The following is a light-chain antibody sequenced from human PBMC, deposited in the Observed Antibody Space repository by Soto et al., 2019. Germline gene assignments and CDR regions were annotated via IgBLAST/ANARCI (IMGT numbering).Light chain of an antibody. CDR3: CSYAGRDTWV. V-gene: IGLV2-23*02. CDR1: SSDIGGYNF. CDR2: EVS. Sequence: QSVLTQPASVSGSPGQSIAISCTGTSSDIGGYNFVSWYQQYPGKAPKLVISEVSKRPSGVSSRFSGSKSGNTASLTISGLQAEDEADYYCCSYAGRDTWVFGGGTKVTVL. J-gene: IGLJ3*02.